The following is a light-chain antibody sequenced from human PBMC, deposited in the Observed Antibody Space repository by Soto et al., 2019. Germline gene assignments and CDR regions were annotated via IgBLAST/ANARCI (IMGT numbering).Light chain of an antibody. Sequence: DIQMTQSPSTLSASVGDRVTITCRASQSVSTWLAWYQQKPGKVPKLLIYKAYSLESGVPSRFSGSGSGTEFHLTISSLQPDDFATYYCQQYNSNPLTFGGGTKVEIK. CDR1: QSVSTW. CDR2: KAY. CDR3: QQYNSNPLT. J-gene: IGKJ4*01. V-gene: IGKV1-5*03.